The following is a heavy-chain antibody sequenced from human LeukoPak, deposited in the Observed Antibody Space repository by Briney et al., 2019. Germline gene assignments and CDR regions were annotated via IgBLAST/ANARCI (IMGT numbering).Heavy chain of an antibody. CDR1: GFTFSTYG. J-gene: IGHJ6*03. Sequence: PGGSLRLSCAASGFTFSTYGMSWVRQPPGKGLEWIGEINHSGSTNYNPSLKSRVTISVDTSKNQFSLKLSSVTAADTAVYYCARVRGCSSTSCLYYYYYYMDVWGKGTTVTVSS. V-gene: IGHV4-34*01. D-gene: IGHD2-2*01. CDR3: ARVRGCSSTSCLYYYYYYMDV. CDR2: INHSGST.